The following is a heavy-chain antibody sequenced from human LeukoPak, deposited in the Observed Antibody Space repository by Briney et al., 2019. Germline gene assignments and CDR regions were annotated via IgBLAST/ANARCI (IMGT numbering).Heavy chain of an antibody. D-gene: IGHD5-18*01. Sequence: KPSETLSLTCAVYGGSFSGYYWSWIRQPPGKGLEWIGEINHSGSTNYNPSLKSRVTISVDTSKNQFSLKLSSVTAADTAVYYCANLGYSYGYRGGDWGQGTLVTVSS. CDR2: INHSGST. V-gene: IGHV4-34*01. CDR1: GGSFSGYY. CDR3: ANLGYSYGYRGGD. J-gene: IGHJ4*02.